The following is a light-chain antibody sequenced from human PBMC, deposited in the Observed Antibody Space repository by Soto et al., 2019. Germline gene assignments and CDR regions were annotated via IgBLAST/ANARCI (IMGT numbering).Light chain of an antibody. CDR2: VAS. V-gene: IGKV1-39*01. CDR3: QQSYNAPWT. CDR1: QRISTY. J-gene: IGKJ1*01. Sequence: DIQMTQSPSSLSASEGDRITITCRASQRISTYLSWYQQKPGKAPNLLIYVASSLQSGVPSRFSGSRSGTDFTLTISSLQPEDSATYYCQQSYNAPWTFGQGTKVDIK.